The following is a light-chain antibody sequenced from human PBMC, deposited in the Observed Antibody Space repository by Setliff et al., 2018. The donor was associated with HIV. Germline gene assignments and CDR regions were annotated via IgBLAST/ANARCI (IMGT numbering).Light chain of an antibody. CDR3: QSSDSSLSDWV. Sequence: QSVLTQPPSVSGAPGQRVTISCTGTSSNIGAGSDVHWYQQLPGAAPKLLIYGNTNRPSGVPDRFSGSQSGTSASLAISGLQGEDEADYYCQSSDSSLSDWVFGGGTKVTVL. CDR2: GNT. V-gene: IGLV1-40*01. CDR1: SSNIGAGSD. J-gene: IGLJ3*02.